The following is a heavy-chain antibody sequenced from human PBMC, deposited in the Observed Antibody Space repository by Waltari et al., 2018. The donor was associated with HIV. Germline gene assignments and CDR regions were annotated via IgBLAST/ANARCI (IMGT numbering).Heavy chain of an antibody. CDR1: GYTFTSYD. Sequence: QVQLVQSGAEVKKPGASVKVSCTASGYTFTSYDINWVRPAPGHGLEWMGWMNPNSGNTGYAQKFQGRVTMTRNTSISTAYMELSSLRSEDTAVYYCARKDIVVVPAAIHNWFDPWGQGTLVTVSS. D-gene: IGHD2-2*01. V-gene: IGHV1-8*01. CDR2: MNPNSGNT. CDR3: ARKDIVVVPAAIHNWFDP. J-gene: IGHJ5*02.